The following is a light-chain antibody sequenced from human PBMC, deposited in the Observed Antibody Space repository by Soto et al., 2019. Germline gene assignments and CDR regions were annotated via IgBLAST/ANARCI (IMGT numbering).Light chain of an antibody. J-gene: IGLJ2*01. CDR3: QTWDTGIVV. Sequence: QPVLTQSPSASASLGASVKLTCTLSSRHSSYAIAWHQQQPEKGPRYLMKLNSDGSHRKGDGIPDRFSGSTSGAERYLTISSLQSDDEADYYCQTWDTGIVVFGGGTKLTVL. CDR2: LNSDGSH. CDR1: SRHSSYA. V-gene: IGLV4-69*01.